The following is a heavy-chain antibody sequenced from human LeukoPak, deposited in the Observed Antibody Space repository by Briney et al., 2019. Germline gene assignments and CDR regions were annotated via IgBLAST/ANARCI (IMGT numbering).Heavy chain of an antibody. CDR1: GFTFSSYG. V-gene: IGHV3-33*01. D-gene: IGHD3-10*01. CDR2: IWYDGSNK. Sequence: GGSLRLSCAASGFTFSSYGMHWVRQAPGKGLEWVAVIWYDGSNKYYADSVKGRFTISRDNSKNTLYLKMKSLRAEDTAVYYCARDPGDYYGSGSSDAFDIWGQGTMVTVSS. CDR3: ARDPGDYYGSGSSDAFDI. J-gene: IGHJ3*02.